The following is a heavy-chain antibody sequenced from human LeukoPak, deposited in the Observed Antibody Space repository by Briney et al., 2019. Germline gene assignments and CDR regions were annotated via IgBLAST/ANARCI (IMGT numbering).Heavy chain of an antibody. CDR2: INQDGSEK. V-gene: IGHV3-7*03. J-gene: IGHJ5*02. CDR1: GFTFSSYS. CDR3: ASGGLLAFDP. Sequence: GGSLRLSCAASGFTFSSYSMNWVRKAPGKGLEWVANINQDGSEKYYVDSVKGRFTISRDNAKNSLYLQMNSLRAEDTAVYYCASGGLLAFDPWGQGTLVTVSS.